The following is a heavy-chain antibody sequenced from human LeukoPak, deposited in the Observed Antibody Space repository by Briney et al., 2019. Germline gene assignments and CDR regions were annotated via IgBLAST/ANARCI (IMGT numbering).Heavy chain of an antibody. D-gene: IGHD6-19*01. CDR3: ARGREVAGTVGY. V-gene: IGHV1-2*02. CDR1: GYTFTGYY. J-gene: IGHJ4*02. Sequence: ASVKVSCKASGYTFTGYYLHWVRQAPGQGLEWMRRINANSGGTDYAQKFQGRVTMTRDTSISTAYMELSRLTSDDTAVYYCARGREVAGTVGYWGQGTLVTVSS. CDR2: INANSGGT.